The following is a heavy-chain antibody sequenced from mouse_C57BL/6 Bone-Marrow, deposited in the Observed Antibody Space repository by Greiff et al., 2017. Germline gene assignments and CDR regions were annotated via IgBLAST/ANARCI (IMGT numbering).Heavy chain of an antibody. J-gene: IGHJ1*03. V-gene: IGHV5-16*01. Sequence: EVHLVESEGGLVQPGSSMKLSCTASGFTFSDYYMAWVHQVPEKGLEWVANINYDGSSTYYLDSLKSRFIISRDNAKNILYLQMSSLKSEDTATYYCARSTPIGWYFDVWGTGTTVTVSS. CDR3: ARSTPIGWYFDV. CDR2: INYDGSST. CDR1: GFTFSDYY.